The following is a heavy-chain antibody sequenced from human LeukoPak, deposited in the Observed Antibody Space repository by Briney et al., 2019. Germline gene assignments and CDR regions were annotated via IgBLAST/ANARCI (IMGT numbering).Heavy chain of an antibody. J-gene: IGHJ4*02. CDR1: GYSFSIYG. Sequence: GASVQVSCKASGYSFSIYGITWARQAPGQGLEYLGWISASDGTTNYAQKVQDRVTMTTDTSTSTAYLELRSLRSEDTAVYYCARCGAAVTTHFSHWGQGTLVTVSP. CDR2: ISASDGTT. D-gene: IGHD4-17*01. CDR3: ARCGAAVTTHFSH. V-gene: IGHV1-18*01.